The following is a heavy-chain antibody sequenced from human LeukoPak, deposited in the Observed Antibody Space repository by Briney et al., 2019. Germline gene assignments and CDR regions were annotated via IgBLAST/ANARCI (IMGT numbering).Heavy chain of an antibody. Sequence: GSLRLSCAASGFTFSSYSMYWVRQAPGKGLEWVSSISSSSSYIYYADSVKGRFTISRDNAKNSLYLQMNSLRAEDTAVYYCARGRPRWLSDYWGQGTLVTVSS. D-gene: IGHD5-24*01. CDR3: ARGRPRWLSDY. CDR1: GFTFSSYS. J-gene: IGHJ4*02. CDR2: ISSSSSYI. V-gene: IGHV3-21*01.